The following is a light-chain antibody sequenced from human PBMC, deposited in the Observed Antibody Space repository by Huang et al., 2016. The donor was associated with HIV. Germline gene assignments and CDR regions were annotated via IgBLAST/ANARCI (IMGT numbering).Light chain of an antibody. J-gene: IGKJ1*01. CDR2: LGS. V-gene: IGKV2-28*01. CDR3: MQALQTPWT. Sequence: DIVMTQSPLSLPVTPGEPASISCRSSQILLHSNGYNYLDWYLQKPGQSPQLLIYLGSNRASWVPDRFSGSGSGTDFTLKISRVEAEDVGVYYCMQALQTPWTFGQGTKVEIK. CDR1: QILLHSNGYNY.